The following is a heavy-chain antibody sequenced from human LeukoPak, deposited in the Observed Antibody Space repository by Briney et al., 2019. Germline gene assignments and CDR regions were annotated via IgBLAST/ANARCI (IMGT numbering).Heavy chain of an antibody. D-gene: IGHD3-3*01. CDR1: GSSISSYY. CDR3: ARAPPYDFWSGYKNYYYGMDV. Sequence: SETLSLTCTVSGSSISSYYWSWIRQPPGKGLEWIGYIYYSGSTNYNPSLKSRVTISVDTSKNPFSLKLSSVTAADTAVYYCARAPPYDFWSGYKNYYYGMDVWGQGTTVTVSS. CDR2: IYYSGST. J-gene: IGHJ6*02. V-gene: IGHV4-59*01.